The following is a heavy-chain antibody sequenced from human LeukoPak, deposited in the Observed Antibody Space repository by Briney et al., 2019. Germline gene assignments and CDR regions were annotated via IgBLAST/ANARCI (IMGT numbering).Heavy chain of an antibody. CDR3: ARDYDKDY. CDR2: ISSSSTHI. D-gene: IGHD3-22*01. CDR1: GFTLSSYS. Sequence: GGSLRLSCAASGFTLSSYSMNWVRQAPGKGLEWVSYISSSSTHIYYADSVKGRFTISRDNARNSLYLQMNSLRAEDTALYYCARDYDKDYWGQGTLVTVSS. V-gene: IGHV3-21*04. J-gene: IGHJ4*02.